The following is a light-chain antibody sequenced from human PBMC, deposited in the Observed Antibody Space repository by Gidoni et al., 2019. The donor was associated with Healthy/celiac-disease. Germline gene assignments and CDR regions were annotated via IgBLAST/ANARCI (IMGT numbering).Light chain of an antibody. J-gene: IGKJ1*01. CDR3: QKSDSTEWT. CDR2: SAS. CDR1: HSIRSY. V-gene: IGKV1-39*01. Sequence: DIHMTQSPSSPSASVRDRVTITCRASHSIRSYLNWYQQKTGKAPKLLIYSASSLQSVAPSSLTGTGSGTDFTLTIRRLQPEKFSNYYCQKSDSTEWTFGQGTKVEIK.